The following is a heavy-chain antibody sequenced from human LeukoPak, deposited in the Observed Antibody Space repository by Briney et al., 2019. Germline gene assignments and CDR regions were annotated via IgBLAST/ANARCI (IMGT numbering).Heavy chain of an antibody. CDR1: GFTFDDYA. D-gene: IGHD6-13*01. CDR3: AKGYSSSWSIDY. CDR2: ISWNSGSI. J-gene: IGHJ4*02. V-gene: IGHV3-9*01. Sequence: GGSLRLSCAASGFTFDDYAMHWVRQAPGKGLEWVSGISWNSGSIGYADSVKGRFTISRDNAKNSLYLQVNSLRAEDTALYYCAKGYSSSWSIDYWGQGTLVTVSS.